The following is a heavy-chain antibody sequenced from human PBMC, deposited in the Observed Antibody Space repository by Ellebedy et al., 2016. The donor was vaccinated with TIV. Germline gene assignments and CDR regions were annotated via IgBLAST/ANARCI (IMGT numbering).Heavy chain of an antibody. CDR3: ARVHPGSGSPLDS. V-gene: IGHV4-59*02. CDR2: VYYPGNT. D-gene: IGHD3-10*01. Sequence: MPSETLSLTCTVSGGSASGYYWSWIRQPPGQALEGIGYVYYPGNTNYNPSLKDRVTFSVDTPKNQFSLRLTPVTAADTALYFCARVHPGSGSPLDSWGQGILVTVS. J-gene: IGHJ4*02. CDR1: GGSASGYY.